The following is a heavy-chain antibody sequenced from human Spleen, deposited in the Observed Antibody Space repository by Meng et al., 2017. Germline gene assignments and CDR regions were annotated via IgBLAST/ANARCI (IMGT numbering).Heavy chain of an antibody. Sequence: SETLSLTCTVSGDSMSSYFWGWIRQPPGKGLEWIGYIYYSGSTNYNPSLKSRVTISVDTSKNQFSLKLSSVTAADTAVYYCARGRSDFYDSSGHPYYFDYWGQGTLVTVSS. CDR1: GDSMSSYF. D-gene: IGHD3-22*01. CDR3: ARGRSDFYDSSGHPYYFDY. V-gene: IGHV4-59*01. J-gene: IGHJ4*02. CDR2: IYYSGST.